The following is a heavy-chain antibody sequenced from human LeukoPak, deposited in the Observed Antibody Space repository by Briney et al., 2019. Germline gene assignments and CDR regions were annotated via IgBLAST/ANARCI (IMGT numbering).Heavy chain of an antibody. CDR3: AGGPAYLDSVPDS. J-gene: IGHJ4*02. D-gene: IGHD3-22*01. CDR2: IYHTGNT. V-gene: IGHV4-31*03. Sequence: SETLSLTCTVSGASISSDAYFWSWIRQHPGKGLEWLGYIYHTGNTAPNPSLRSRLTISRDTSKNQFSLSLTSVTAADTAVYYCAGGPAYLDSVPDSWGQGTLVTVSS. CDR1: GASISSDAYF.